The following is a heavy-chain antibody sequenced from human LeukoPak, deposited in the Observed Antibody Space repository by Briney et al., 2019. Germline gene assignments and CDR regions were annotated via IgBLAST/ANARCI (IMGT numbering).Heavy chain of an antibody. D-gene: IGHD3-3*01. CDR1: GFTVSSNW. V-gene: IGHV3-7*01. Sequence: GGSLRLSCVASGFTVSSNWVSWVRQAPGKGLECVANIRQDGSEKYYVDSVKGRLTISRDNAKQSLYLQMNSLRAEDTAVYYCATVRYLEFWGQGILVTVSS. CDR2: IRQDGSEK. CDR3: ATVRYLEF. J-gene: IGHJ4*02.